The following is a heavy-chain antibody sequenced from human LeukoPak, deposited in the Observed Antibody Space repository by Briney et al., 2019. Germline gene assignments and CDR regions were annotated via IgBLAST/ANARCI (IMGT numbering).Heavy chain of an antibody. D-gene: IGHD3-22*01. V-gene: IGHV3-7*01. CDR1: GFRPTDYW. CDR3: TKDLNHDSSG. Sequence: PGGSLRLSRAASGFRPTDYWMTSVRQAPGKGLECVANIKTDGSANYYPDSVKGRFTVSRDNANNSLYLQMNNKRVEDMAIYDCTKDLNHDSSGWGQGTLVTVSS. CDR2: IKTDGSAN. J-gene: IGHJ4*02.